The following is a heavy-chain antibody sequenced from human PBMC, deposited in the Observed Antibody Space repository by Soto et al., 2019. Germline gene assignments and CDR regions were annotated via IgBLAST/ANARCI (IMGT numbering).Heavy chain of an antibody. D-gene: IGHD4-17*01. J-gene: IGHJ4*02. CDR3: AKDLYGDYGGVDY. CDR1: GFTFSTYA. V-gene: IGHV3-23*01. CDR2: ITGSGSST. Sequence: EVQLLDSGGGLVQPGGSLRLSCAASGFTFSTYAMSWVRQAPGKELEWVSTITGSGSSTYYADSVKGRFTISRDNSKNTLSLQMNSLRAEDTAVYYCAKDLYGDYGGVDYWGQGTLVTVSS.